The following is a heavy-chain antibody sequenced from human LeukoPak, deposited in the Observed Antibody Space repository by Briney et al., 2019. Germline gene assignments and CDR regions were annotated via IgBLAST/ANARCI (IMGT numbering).Heavy chain of an antibody. D-gene: IGHD3-22*01. V-gene: IGHV4-59*08. Sequence: SETLSLTCTVSGASISSYYWSWVRQPPGKGLEWIAYMYYSESPNYNPSLKSRVTMSGDTSRNQFSLKLSSVTAADTAVYYCARSYDTNNRQRFDYWGQGILVTVS. CDR1: GASISSYY. CDR2: MYYSESP. J-gene: IGHJ4*02. CDR3: ARSYDTNNRQRFDY.